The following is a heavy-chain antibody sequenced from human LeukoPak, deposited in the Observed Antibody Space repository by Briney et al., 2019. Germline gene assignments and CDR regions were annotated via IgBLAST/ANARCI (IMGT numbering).Heavy chain of an antibody. Sequence: GGSLRLSCAASGFTFSGSAMHWVRQASGKGLEWVGRIRSKANSYATAYAASAKGRFTISRDDSKNTAYLQMNSLKTEDTAVHYCTRLSAVAAATGTGYYYYMDVWGKGTTVTVSS. CDR3: TRLSAVAAATGTGYYYYMDV. CDR1: GFTFSGSA. V-gene: IGHV3-73*01. D-gene: IGHD1-1*01. CDR2: IRSKANSYAT. J-gene: IGHJ6*03.